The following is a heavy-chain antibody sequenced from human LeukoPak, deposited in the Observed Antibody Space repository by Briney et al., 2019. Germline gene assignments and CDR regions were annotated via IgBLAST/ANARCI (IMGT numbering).Heavy chain of an antibody. J-gene: IGHJ3*02. CDR1: GYSIRSGYY. CDR2: MYHSGST. Sequence: SETLSLTCTVSGYSIRSGYYWGWIRQPPGKGLEWIGSMYHSGSTYYNPSLRSRVTISVDTSKNQFSLKLGSVTAADTAVYYCARYCSSTSCYFISGFDAFDIWGQGTMVTVSS. D-gene: IGHD2-2*01. CDR3: ARYCSSTSCYFISGFDAFDI. V-gene: IGHV4-38-2*02.